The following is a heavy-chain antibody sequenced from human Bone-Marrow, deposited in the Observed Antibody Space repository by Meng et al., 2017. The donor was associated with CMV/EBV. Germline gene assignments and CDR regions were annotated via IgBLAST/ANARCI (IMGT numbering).Heavy chain of an antibody. J-gene: IGHJ4*02. CDR1: GGSISSYY. Sequence: SETLSLTCTVSGGSISSYYWSWIRQPPGKGLEWIGYIYYSGSTSYNPSLQSRVTISVDTSKNQFSLKLSSVTAADTAVYYCARYRARGFDYWGQGTLVTVSS. CDR3: ARYRARGFDY. CDR2: IYYSGST. D-gene: IGHD6-6*01. V-gene: IGHV4-59*01.